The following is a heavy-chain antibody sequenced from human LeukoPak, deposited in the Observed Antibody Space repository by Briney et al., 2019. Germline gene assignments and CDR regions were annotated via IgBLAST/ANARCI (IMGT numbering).Heavy chain of an antibody. J-gene: IGHJ4*02. V-gene: IGHV4-59*12. CDR2: IYYSGST. D-gene: IGHD3-3*01. CDR3: ARAGRDYDFWSGYKSYFDY. CDR1: GGSISNYY. Sequence: SETLSLTCTVSGGSISNYYWSWIRQPPGKGLEWIGYIYYSGSTNYNPSLKSRVTISVDTSKNQFSLKLSSVTAADTAVYYCARAGRDYDFWSGYKSYFDYWGQGTLVTVSS.